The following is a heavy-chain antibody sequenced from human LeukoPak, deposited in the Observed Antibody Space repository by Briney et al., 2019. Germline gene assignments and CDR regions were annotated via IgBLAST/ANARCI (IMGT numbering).Heavy chain of an antibody. CDR3: ARELAAAGVDAFDI. Sequence: SVKVSCKASGGTFSSYAISWVRQAPGQGLEWMGGIIPIFGTANYAQKFQGRVTITEDKSTSTAYMELSSLRSEDTAVYYCARELAAAGVDAFDIWGQGTMVTVSS. V-gene: IGHV1-69*06. CDR2: IIPIFGTA. J-gene: IGHJ3*02. CDR1: GGTFSSYA. D-gene: IGHD6-13*01.